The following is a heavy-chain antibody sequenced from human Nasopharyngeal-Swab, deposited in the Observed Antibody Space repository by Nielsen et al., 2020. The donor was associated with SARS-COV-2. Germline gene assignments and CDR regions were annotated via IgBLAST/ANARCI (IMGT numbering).Heavy chain of an antibody. J-gene: IGHJ3*02. V-gene: IGHV1-46*01. CDR2: INPSGGST. D-gene: IGHD3-10*01. CDR3: ARAETYGSGSYYGRSDAFDI. CDR1: GYTFTSYY. Sequence: ASVKVSCKASGYTFTSYYMHWVRQAPAQGLECMGIINPSGGSTSYAQKFQGRVTMTRDTSTSTVYMELSSLRSEDTAVYYCARAETYGSGSYYGRSDAFDIWGQGTMVTVSS.